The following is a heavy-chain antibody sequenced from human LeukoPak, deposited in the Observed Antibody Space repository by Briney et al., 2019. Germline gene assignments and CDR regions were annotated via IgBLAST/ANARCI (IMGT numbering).Heavy chain of an antibody. Sequence: GASVKVSCTTSGYTFTSYDINWVRQATGQGPEWMGWMNPNTGTTGYAQKFQGRVTMTRNTPISTAYMELSSLRSEDTAVYYCAGVGVVIPTQYYYYYGMDVWGQGTTVTVSS. D-gene: IGHD3-3*01. V-gene: IGHV1-8*01. CDR3: AGVGVVIPTQYYYYYGMDV. J-gene: IGHJ6*02. CDR2: MNPNTGTT. CDR1: GYTFTSYD.